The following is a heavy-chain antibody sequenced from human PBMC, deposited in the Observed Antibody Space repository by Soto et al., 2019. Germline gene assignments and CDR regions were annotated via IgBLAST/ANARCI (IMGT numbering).Heavy chain of an antibody. Sequence: GGSLRLSCAASGFTFSSYAMNWVRQAPGKGLEWVSTISGSGGSTYYADSVKGRFTISRDNSKSTLYLQMNSLRAEDTAVYYCAKEWVTFGGVSRDWYFDLWGRGTLVTVSS. CDR2: ISGSGGST. D-gene: IGHD3-16*01. V-gene: IGHV3-23*01. J-gene: IGHJ2*01. CDR3: AKEWVTFGGVSRDWYFDL. CDR1: GFTFSSYA.